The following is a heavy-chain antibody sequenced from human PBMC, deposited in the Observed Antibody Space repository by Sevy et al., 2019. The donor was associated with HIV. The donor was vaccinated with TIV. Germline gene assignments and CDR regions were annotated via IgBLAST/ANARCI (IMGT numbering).Heavy chain of an antibody. Sequence: RGCLRLSCAASGFTFSSYWMSWVRQAPGKGLEWVANIKQDGSEKYYVDSVKGRFTISRDNAKNSLYLQMNSLRAEDTAVYYRAREGIAARPYFDYWGQGTLVTVSS. J-gene: IGHJ4*02. D-gene: IGHD6-6*01. CDR1: GFTFSSYW. CDR3: AREGIAARPYFDY. CDR2: IKQDGSEK. V-gene: IGHV3-7*03.